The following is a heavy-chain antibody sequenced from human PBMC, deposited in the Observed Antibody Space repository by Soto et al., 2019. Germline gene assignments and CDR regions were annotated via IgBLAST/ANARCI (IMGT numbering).Heavy chain of an antibody. Sequence: EVQLVESGGGLVQPGGSLRLSCAASGFTFSSYWMSWVRQAPGKGLEWVANIKQDGSEKYYVDSVKGRFTISRDNAKNSLYLQMNSLRAEDTAVYYCARRATYYDFWSCYYKVDYFDYWGQGTLVTVSS. D-gene: IGHD3-3*01. V-gene: IGHV3-7*05. CDR2: IKQDGSEK. CDR3: ARRATYYDFWSCYYKVDYFDY. CDR1: GFTFSSYW. J-gene: IGHJ4*02.